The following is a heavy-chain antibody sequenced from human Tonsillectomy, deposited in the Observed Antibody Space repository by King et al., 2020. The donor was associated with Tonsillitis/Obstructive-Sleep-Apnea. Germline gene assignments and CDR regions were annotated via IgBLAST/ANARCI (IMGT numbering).Heavy chain of an antibody. CDR1: GYTCTRYS. V-gene: IGHV7-4-1*02. CDR3: SGVEYGENWFDP. CDR2: SNTNTGNL. Sequence: QLVQSGSELKKPGASVKVSCKASGYTCTRYSINWVRQAPGQGLEWMGWSNTNTGNLTFAQGFTGRFVFSLDTSVSTAYLQISSLNAEDTAVYYFSGVEYGENWFDPWGQGTLVTVSS. D-gene: IGHD4-17*01. J-gene: IGHJ5*02.